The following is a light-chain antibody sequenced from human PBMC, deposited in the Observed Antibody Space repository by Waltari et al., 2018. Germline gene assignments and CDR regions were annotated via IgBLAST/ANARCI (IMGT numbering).Light chain of an antibody. CDR3: SSYTTSSAPGV. V-gene: IGLV2-14*01. J-gene: IGLJ1*01. CDR2: EVS. CDR1: DSDVGAYDF. Sequence: QSALTQPASVSGSPGQSITISCSGTDSDVGAYDFVSWYQQHPGKAPHLIIYEVSNRPSGISNRFSASKSGNTALLTIFWLQAEDEADYYCSSYTTSSAPGVFGTGTRVTVL.